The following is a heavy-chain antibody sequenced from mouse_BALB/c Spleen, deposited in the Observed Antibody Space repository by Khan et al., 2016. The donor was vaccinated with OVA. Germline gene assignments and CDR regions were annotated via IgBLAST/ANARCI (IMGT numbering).Heavy chain of an antibody. CDR3: ARGGYSVFAY. D-gene: IGHD2-14*01. CDR1: GYTFTDYI. CDR2: IFPGSGTP. V-gene: IGHV1-77*01. J-gene: IGHJ3*01. Sequence: QVRLQQSGPELVKPGASLKVSCKASGYTFTDYIIGWVKQSTRQGLEWIGDIFPGSGTPYYNEKFKDKATLTADKSSNPAYMQLSSLTSEDSAVYFCARGGYSVFAYWGQGTLVTVSA.